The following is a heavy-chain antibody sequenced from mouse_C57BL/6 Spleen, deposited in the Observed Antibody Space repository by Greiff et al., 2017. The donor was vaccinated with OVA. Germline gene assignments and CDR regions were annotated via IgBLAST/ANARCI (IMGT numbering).Heavy chain of an antibody. CDR3: ARGGIWPLAY. Sequence: VQLQQSGAELVRPGTSVKVSCKASGYAFTNYLIEWVKQRPGQGLEWIGVINPGSGGTNYNEKFKGKATLTADNSSSTAYMQLSSLTSEDSAVYFCARGGIWPLAYWGQGTLVTVSA. CDR1: GYAFTNYL. CDR2: INPGSGGT. V-gene: IGHV1-54*01. J-gene: IGHJ3*01. D-gene: IGHD1-1*02.